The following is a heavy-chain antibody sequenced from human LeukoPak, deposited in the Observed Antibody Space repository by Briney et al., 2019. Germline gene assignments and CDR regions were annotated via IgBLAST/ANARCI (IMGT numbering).Heavy chain of an antibody. CDR1: GGSFSGYY. V-gene: IGHV4-34*01. D-gene: IGHD4-17*01. J-gene: IGHJ4*02. CDR2: INESGST. CDR3: ARVLYGDYLDY. Sequence: SETLSLTCAVYGGSFSGYYWSWIRQSPGKGLEWIGDINESGSTTYNPSLKSRVTISVDTPKNQFSLKLSSVTAADTAVYYCARVLYGDYLDYWGQGTLVTVSS.